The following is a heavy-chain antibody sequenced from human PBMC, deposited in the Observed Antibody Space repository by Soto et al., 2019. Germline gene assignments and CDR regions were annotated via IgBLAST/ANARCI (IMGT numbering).Heavy chain of an antibody. CDR1: GYTFTSYY. CDR2: INPSGGST. J-gene: IGHJ4*02. V-gene: IGHV1-46*01. CDR3: ARVKPGYYGSGSLQPLHS. D-gene: IGHD3-10*01. Sequence: QVQLVQSGAEVKKPGASVKVSCKASGYTFTSYYMHWVRQAPGQGLEWMGIINPSGGSTRYAQKFQGRVTMTRDTSTSTVYMELSSLRSEDTAVYYCARVKPGYYGSGSLQPLHSWGQGTLVTVSS.